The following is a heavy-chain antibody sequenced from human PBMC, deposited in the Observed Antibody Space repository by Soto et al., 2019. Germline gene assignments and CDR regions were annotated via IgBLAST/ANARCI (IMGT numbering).Heavy chain of an antibody. CDR3: ARGRYSYGEFDY. V-gene: IGHV4-34*01. Sequence: PSATLSLTCAVYGGSFSGYYWSWIRQPPGKGLEWIGEINHSGSTNYNPSLKSRVTISVDTSKNQFSLKLSSVTAADTAVYYCARGRYSYGEFDYWGQGTLVTVSS. D-gene: IGHD5-18*01. CDR2: INHSGST. J-gene: IGHJ4*02. CDR1: GGSFSGYY.